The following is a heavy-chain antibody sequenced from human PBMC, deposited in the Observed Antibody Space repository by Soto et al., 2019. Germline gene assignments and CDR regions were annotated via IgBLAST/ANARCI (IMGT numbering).Heavy chain of an antibody. Sequence: GGSLTLCCAVAGGKSIGYGGSWVRPAPGKGLEWVALISYDGSNQYYADSVKGRFTISRDNSKNTLVLQMNSLRADDTAVYYRAKHQASGQRSLDSRGQATLVTRSS. CDR1: GGKSIGYG. D-gene: IGHD6-25*01. CDR3: AKHQASGQRSLDS. J-gene: IGHJ4*02. CDR2: ISYDGSNQ. V-gene: IGHV3-30*18.